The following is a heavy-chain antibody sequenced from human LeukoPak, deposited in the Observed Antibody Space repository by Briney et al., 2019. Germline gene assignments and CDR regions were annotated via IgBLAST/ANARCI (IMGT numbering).Heavy chain of an antibody. CDR2: IIPIFGTA. J-gene: IGHJ6*03. CDR3: ARTLVATITVRHYYYYMDV. V-gene: IGHV1-69*05. D-gene: IGHD5-24*01. Sequence: GASVKVSCKPSGGTFSSYAISWVRQAPGQGLEWMGGIIPIFGTANYAQKFQGRVTITTDESTSTAYMELSSLRSEDTAVYYCARTLVATITVRHYYYYMDVWGKGTTVTVSS. CDR1: GGTFSSYA.